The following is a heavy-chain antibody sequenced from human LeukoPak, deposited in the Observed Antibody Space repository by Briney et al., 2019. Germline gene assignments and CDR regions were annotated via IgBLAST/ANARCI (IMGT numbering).Heavy chain of an antibody. Sequence: ASLKVSCKTSGYTLTDYYIHWVRQAPGQGLEWMGWINPNSGETNSAQKFQGRVTMTGDTSISTAYMELRRVTSDDTAVYYCARDRDYSNTERGFDYWGQGTLVTVSS. CDR1: GYTLTDYY. J-gene: IGHJ4*02. CDR2: INPNSGET. D-gene: IGHD4-11*01. V-gene: IGHV1-2*02. CDR3: ARDRDYSNTERGFDY.